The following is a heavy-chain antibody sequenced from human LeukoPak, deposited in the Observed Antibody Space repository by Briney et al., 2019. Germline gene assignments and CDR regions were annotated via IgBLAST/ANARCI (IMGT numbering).Heavy chain of an antibody. J-gene: IGHJ4*02. CDR3: ARQVAVWGSYIDY. D-gene: IGHD3-16*01. V-gene: IGHV4-59*08. CDR2: IYYSGST. Sequence: SETLSLTCTVSGGSISSYYWSWIRQPPGKGLEWIGYIYYSGSTNYNPSLKSRVTISVDTSENQFSLKLSSVTAADTAVYYCARQVAVWGSYIDYWGQGTLVTVSS. CDR1: GGSISSYY.